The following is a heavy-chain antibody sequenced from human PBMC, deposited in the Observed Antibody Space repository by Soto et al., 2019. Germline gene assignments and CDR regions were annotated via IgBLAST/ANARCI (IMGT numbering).Heavy chain of an antibody. Sequence: SETLSLTSNVPGGSISSYYWSWIRQPPGKGLKWIGYVYHTGNAYPKPSLKSRVTISLDRSKHQFSLKMPSVTAADTALYYCASRPFYYYGLDVWGQGTTVTVSS. CDR2: VYHTGNA. CDR3: ASRPFYYYGLDV. J-gene: IGHJ6*02. V-gene: IGHV4-59*12. CDR1: GGSISSYY.